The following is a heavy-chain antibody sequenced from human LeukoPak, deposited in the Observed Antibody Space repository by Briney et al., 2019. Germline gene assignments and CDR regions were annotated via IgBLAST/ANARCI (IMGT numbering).Heavy chain of an antibody. CDR3: AREGSSLIAAAGIGYYFDY. CDR2: ISYDGSNK. D-gene: IGHD6-13*01. CDR1: GFTFSSYA. V-gene: IGHV3-30*01. Sequence: GGSLRLSCAASGFTFSSYAMHWVRQAPGKGLEWVAVISYDGSNKYYADSVKGRFTTSRDNSKNTLYLQMNSLRAEDTAVYYCAREGSSLIAAAGIGYYFDYWGQGTLVTVSS. J-gene: IGHJ4*02.